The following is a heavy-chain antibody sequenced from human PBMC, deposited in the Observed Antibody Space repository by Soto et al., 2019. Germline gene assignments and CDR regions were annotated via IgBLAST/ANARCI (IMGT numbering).Heavy chain of an antibody. D-gene: IGHD2-21*02. Sequence: QVQLVQSGAEEKKPGASVKVSCKASGYTFTSYAMHWVRQAPGQRLEWMGWINAGNGNTKYSQKFQGRVTITRDTSASTAYMELSSLRSEDTAVYYCARDGDCGGDCYPFDYWGQGTLFTVSS. CDR1: GYTFTSYA. CDR2: INAGNGNT. V-gene: IGHV1-3*05. CDR3: ARDGDCGGDCYPFDY. J-gene: IGHJ4*02.